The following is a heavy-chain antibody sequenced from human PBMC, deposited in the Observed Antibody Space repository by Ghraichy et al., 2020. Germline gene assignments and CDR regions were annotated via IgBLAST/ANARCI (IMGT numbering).Heavy chain of an antibody. Sequence: LSLTCAASGFTFSSYSMNWVRQAPGKGLEWVSSISSSSSYIYYADSVKGRFTISRDNAKNSLYLQMNSLRAEDTAVYYCARAGGSYYPLDYWGQGTLVTVSS. D-gene: IGHD1-26*01. CDR2: ISSSSSYI. CDR3: ARAGGSYYPLDY. V-gene: IGHV3-21*01. CDR1: GFTFSSYS. J-gene: IGHJ4*02.